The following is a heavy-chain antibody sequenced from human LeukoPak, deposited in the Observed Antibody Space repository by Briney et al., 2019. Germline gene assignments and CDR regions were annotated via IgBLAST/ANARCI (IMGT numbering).Heavy chain of an antibody. Sequence: GGSLRLSCVASGFTFSGYWISWVRQAPGKGLEWVANIKQDGSEKNYVGSVKGRFTISRDNAKNSLYLEMNSLRAEDTAVYYCARDEPMGSYWGQGTLVTVSS. CDR2: IKQDGSEK. CDR3: ARDEPMGSY. D-gene: IGHD3-10*01. J-gene: IGHJ4*02. CDR1: GFTFSGYW. V-gene: IGHV3-7*01.